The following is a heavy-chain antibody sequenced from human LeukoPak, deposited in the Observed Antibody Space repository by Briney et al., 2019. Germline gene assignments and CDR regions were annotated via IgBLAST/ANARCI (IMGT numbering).Heavy chain of an antibody. V-gene: IGHV3-21*01. D-gene: IGHD1/OR15-1a*01. Sequence: PGGSLRLSCAASGFTFSNAWMSWVRQAPGKGLEWVSSISSSSSYIYYADSVKGRFTISRDNAKNSLYLQMNSLRAEDTAVYYCARGEQRFDYWGQGTLVTVSS. J-gene: IGHJ4*02. CDR3: ARGEQRFDY. CDR1: GFTFSNAW. CDR2: ISSSSSYI.